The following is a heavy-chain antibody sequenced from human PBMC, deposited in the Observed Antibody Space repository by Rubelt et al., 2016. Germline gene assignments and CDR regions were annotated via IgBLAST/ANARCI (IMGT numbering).Heavy chain of an antibody. CDR2: INAGNGNT. CDR3: ARKGYGYGMDV. D-gene: IGHD3-16*01. Sequence: VQLVQSGAEVKKPGASVKVSCKASGYTFTSYAMHRVRQAPGQRLEWMGWINAGNGNTKYSQKFQVRVTITRDTAASTAYMEVNRLRSEETAVYYCARKGYGYGMDVWGQGTTVTVSS. V-gene: IGHV1-3*01. CDR1: GYTFTSYA. J-gene: IGHJ6*02.